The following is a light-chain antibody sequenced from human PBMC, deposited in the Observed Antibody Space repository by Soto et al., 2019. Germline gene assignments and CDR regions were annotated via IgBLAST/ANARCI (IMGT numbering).Light chain of an antibody. CDR3: SSYAGSSNV. CDR1: SSDVGGYNY. J-gene: IGLJ1*01. V-gene: IGLV2-8*01. Sequence: QSALTQPPSASGSPGQSVAISCTGTSSDVGGYNYVSWYQQHPGKAPKLMIYEVNRPPSVVPDRFSDSKSGNTASLTVSGPQAEDDDDYSCSSYAGSSNVFGTGTKLTVL. CDR2: EVN.